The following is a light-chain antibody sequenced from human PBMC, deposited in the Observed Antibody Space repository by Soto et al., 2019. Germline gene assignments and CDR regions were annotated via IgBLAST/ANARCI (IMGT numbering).Light chain of an antibody. CDR1: SSYVGGYNY. V-gene: IGLV2-8*01. J-gene: IGLJ2*01. Sequence: QSALTQPPSASGSLGQSVTISCTGTSSYVGGYNYVSWYQQRPGKAPKLMIYEVNERPSGVPDRFSGSKSGNTASLTVSGLQAEDEADYYCSSYGGSNNFVLFGGGTKLTVL. CDR2: EVN. CDR3: SSYGGSNNFVL.